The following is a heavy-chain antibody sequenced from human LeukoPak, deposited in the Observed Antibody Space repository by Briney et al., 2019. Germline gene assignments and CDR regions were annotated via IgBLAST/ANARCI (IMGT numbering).Heavy chain of an antibody. Sequence: VASVKVSCKASGGTFTSYTISWVRQAPGEGLEWMGRIIPILGIANYAQMFQGRVTITADKSTSTAYMGLSSLRTEDTAVYYCARGVSDFWSGYNWFDPWGQGTLVTVSS. CDR2: IIPILGIA. J-gene: IGHJ5*02. CDR3: ARGVSDFWSGYNWFDP. D-gene: IGHD3-3*01. V-gene: IGHV1-69*02. CDR1: GGTFTSYT.